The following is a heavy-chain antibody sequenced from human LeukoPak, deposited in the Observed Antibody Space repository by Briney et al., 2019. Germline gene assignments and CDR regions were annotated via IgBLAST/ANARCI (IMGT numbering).Heavy chain of an antibody. Sequence: GGSLRLSCAASGFTFSNAWMSWVRQAPGKGLEWVGRIKSKTDGGTTDYAAPVKGRFTISRDDSKNTLYLQMNSLKTEDTAVYYCTTDIICSSTSCYMEPYNWFDPWGQGTLVTVSS. D-gene: IGHD2-2*02. V-gene: IGHV3-15*01. CDR2: IKSKTDGGTT. CDR3: TTDIICSSTSCYMEPYNWFDP. CDR1: GFTFSNAW. J-gene: IGHJ5*02.